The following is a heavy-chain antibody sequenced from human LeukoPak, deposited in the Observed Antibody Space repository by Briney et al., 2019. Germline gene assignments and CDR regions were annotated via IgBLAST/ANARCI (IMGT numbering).Heavy chain of an antibody. D-gene: IGHD3-22*01. V-gene: IGHV3-23*01. CDR1: GFTFSSYA. J-gene: IGHJ4*02. CDR3: ANSHNYYDSSGYLN. CDR2: ISGSGGST. Sequence: GGSLRLSCAASGFTFSSYAMSWVRQAPGKGLEWVSAISGSGGSTYYADSVKGRFTISRDNSKNTLYLQMNSLRAEDTAVYYCANSHNYYDSSGYLNWGQGTLVTVSS.